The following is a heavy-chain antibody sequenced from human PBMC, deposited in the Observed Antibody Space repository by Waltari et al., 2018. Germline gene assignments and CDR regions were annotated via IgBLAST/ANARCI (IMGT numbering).Heavy chain of an antibody. J-gene: IGHJ4*02. Sequence: QVQLVESGGDVVQTGRSLSLPCSTSGFPFIHYGRHWVSQARGKGLEWVAVIWFDGSKKYYVDSVKGRFTISRDTSRNTLYLQMDSLRVEDTAMYYCARATAESALDSWGQGTRVIVSS. CDR3: ARATAESALDS. CDR2: IWFDGSKK. CDR1: GFPFIHYG. D-gene: IGHD2-21*02. V-gene: IGHV3-33*01.